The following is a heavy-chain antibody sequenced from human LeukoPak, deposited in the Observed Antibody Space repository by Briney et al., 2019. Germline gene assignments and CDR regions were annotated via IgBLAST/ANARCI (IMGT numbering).Heavy chain of an antibody. Sequence: GGSLRLSCAASGFTFSSYSMNWVRQAPGKGLEWVSSISNNSSSIYYADSVKGRLTISRDNAKNSLYLQMNSLRAEDTAVYYCARRRSSWENYYYMDVWGKGTTVTVSS. CDR2: ISNNSSSI. J-gene: IGHJ6*03. D-gene: IGHD6-13*01. CDR3: ARRRSSWENYYYMDV. V-gene: IGHV3-21*01. CDR1: GFTFSSYS.